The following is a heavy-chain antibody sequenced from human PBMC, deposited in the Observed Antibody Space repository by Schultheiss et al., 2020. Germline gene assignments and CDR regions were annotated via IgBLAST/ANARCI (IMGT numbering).Heavy chain of an antibody. Sequence: GGSLRLSCAASGFTFSSYAMHWVRQAPGKGLEYVSAISSNGGSTYYANSVKGRFTISRDNSKNTLYLQMGSLRAEDMAVYYCARARIQLWLPYYYYGMDVWGQGTTVTVSS. J-gene: IGHJ6*02. D-gene: IGHD5-18*01. CDR3: ARARIQLWLPYYYYGMDV. CDR2: ISSNGGST. V-gene: IGHV3-64*01. CDR1: GFTFSSYA.